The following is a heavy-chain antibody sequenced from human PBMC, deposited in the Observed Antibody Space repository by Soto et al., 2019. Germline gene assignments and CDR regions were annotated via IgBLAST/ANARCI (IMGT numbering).Heavy chain of an antibody. D-gene: IGHD3-3*01. Sequence: EVQLLESGGGLVQPGGSLRLSCAASGFTFSSYAMSWVRQAPGKGLEWVSAISGSGGSTYYADSVKGRFTISRDNSKNTLYLQTNSLRAEDTAVYYCAKWSDYDFWSGYPSRDYWGQGTLVTVSS. J-gene: IGHJ4*02. CDR2: ISGSGGST. CDR3: AKWSDYDFWSGYPSRDY. CDR1: GFTFSSYA. V-gene: IGHV3-23*01.